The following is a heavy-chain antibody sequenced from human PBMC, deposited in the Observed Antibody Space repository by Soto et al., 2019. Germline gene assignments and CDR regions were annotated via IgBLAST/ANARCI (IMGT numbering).Heavy chain of an antibody. J-gene: IGHJ5*02. CDR2: ISTYNGNT. CDR1: GYTFSSSG. D-gene: IGHD6-6*01. CDR3: ARKYSGSSWFDP. V-gene: IGHV1-18*01. Sequence: ASVKVSCKASGYTFSSSGITWVRQAPGQGLEWMGWISTYNGNTNYAQKLLGRVTMTTDTSTRTAYMELRSLKSDDTAVYYCARKYSGSSWFDPWGRGTLVTVS.